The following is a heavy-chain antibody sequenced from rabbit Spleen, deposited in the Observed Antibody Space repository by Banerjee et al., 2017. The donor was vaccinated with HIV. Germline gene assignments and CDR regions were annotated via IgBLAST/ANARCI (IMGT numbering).Heavy chain of an antibody. CDR3: ARDGTGGSYFAL. Sequence: QSLEESGGGLVQPEGSLTLTCKASGFSLSSYYMNWVRQAPGKGLEWIGYIDPLFGITYYANWVNGRFSISRENAQNTVFLQMTSLTAADTATYFCARDGTGGSYFALWGPGTLVTVS. V-gene: IGHV1S7*01. D-gene: IGHD8-1*01. CDR2: IDPLFGIT. CDR1: GFSLSSYY. J-gene: IGHJ6*01.